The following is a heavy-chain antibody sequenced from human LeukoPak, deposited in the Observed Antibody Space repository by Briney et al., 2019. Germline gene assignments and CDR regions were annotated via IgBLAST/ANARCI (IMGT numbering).Heavy chain of an antibody. D-gene: IGHD6-19*01. V-gene: IGHV3-74*01. CDR3: ARGAQQWLALDY. CDR2: INTDGSST. J-gene: IGHJ4*02. CDR1: GFTFSSYW. Sequence: GRSLRLSCAASGFTFSSYWMHWVRQAPGKGLVWVSRINTDGSSTSYADSVKGRFTISRDNAKNTLYLQMNSLRAEDTAVYYCARGAQQWLALDYWGQGTLVTVSS.